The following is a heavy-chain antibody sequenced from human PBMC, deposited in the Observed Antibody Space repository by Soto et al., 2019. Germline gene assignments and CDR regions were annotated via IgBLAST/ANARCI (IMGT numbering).Heavy chain of an antibody. CDR3: ARGVYSSSFSNYYYGMDV. Sequence: SETLSLTCAVYGGSFSGYYWSWIRQPPGKGLEWIGEINHSGSTNYNPSLKSRVTISVDTSKNQFSLKLSSVTAADTAVYYCARGVYSSSFSNYYYGMDVWGQGTTVTVSS. J-gene: IGHJ6*02. CDR1: GGSFSGYY. CDR2: INHSGST. V-gene: IGHV4-34*01. D-gene: IGHD6-6*01.